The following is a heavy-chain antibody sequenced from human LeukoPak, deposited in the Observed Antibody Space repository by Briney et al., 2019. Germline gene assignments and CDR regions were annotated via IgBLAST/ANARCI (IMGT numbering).Heavy chain of an antibody. CDR2: ISNSADTI. D-gene: IGHD3-10*01. CDR1: GVTFSNYY. V-gene: IGHV3-11*01. Sequence: GGSLRLSCSISGVTFSNYYMSWIRQTPDRGLEWISYISNSADTIYYADSVEGRFTISRDNAKNSLFLQMNSLKAEDTAVYYCAAWFGEPHSWGQGPLVSVSS. CDR3: AAWFGEPHS. J-gene: IGHJ5*02.